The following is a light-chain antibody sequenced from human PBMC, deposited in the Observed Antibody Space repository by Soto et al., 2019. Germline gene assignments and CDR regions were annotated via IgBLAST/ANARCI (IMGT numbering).Light chain of an antibody. V-gene: IGLV7-46*01. J-gene: IGLJ2*01. CDR1: TGAVTSGHY. Sequence: QTVVTQEPSLTVSPGGTVTLTCGSSTGAVTSGHYPYWFQQKPGQAPRTLIFDTSSKHSWTPARFSGSLLGGKAALTLSGAQPEDEAEFYCLLFYSGARVFGGGTQLTVL. CDR3: LLFYSGARV. CDR2: DTS.